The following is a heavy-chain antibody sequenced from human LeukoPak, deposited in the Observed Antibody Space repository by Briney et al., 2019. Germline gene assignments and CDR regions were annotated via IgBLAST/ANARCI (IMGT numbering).Heavy chain of an antibody. V-gene: IGHV3-30*18. Sequence: TGTSLRLSCAASGFTFSTYGMHWVRQAPGKGLEWVAVMSYDGTNKYYADSVRGRFTISRDNSKNTLYLHMNNLRTEDTAVYYCAKTQMYGSGWYLAQVDYWGRGTLVTVSS. D-gene: IGHD6-19*01. CDR2: MSYDGTNK. CDR3: AKTQMYGSGWYLAQVDY. J-gene: IGHJ4*02. CDR1: GFTFSTYG.